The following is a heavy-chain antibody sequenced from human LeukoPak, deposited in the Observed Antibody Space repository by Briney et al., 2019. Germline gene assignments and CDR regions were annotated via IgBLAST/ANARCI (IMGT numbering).Heavy chain of an antibody. CDR1: GYSFTSYW. Sequence: GESLKISCKGSGYSFTSYWIGWVRQMPGKGLEWMGIIYPGDSDTRYSPSFQGQVTISADKSISTAYLQWSSLKASDTAVYYCARSSLTIFGVVIYYFDYWSQGTLVTVSS. J-gene: IGHJ4*02. CDR3: ARSSLTIFGVVIYYFDY. CDR2: IYPGDSDT. D-gene: IGHD3-3*01. V-gene: IGHV5-51*01.